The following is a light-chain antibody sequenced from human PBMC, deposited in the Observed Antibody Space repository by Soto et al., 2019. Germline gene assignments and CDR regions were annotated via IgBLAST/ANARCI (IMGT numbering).Light chain of an antibody. CDR3: QHYKSYST. Sequence: DIQMTQSPCTLSASVGDRVTITCRASQNINKWSSWYQQKPGKAPKLLIYESSTLEGGVPSRFSGSGSATEFTIIISSLQHDYSINYWCQHYKSYSTFGQGTKMDIK. V-gene: IGKV1-5*03. J-gene: IGKJ3*01. CDR1: QNINKW. CDR2: ESS.